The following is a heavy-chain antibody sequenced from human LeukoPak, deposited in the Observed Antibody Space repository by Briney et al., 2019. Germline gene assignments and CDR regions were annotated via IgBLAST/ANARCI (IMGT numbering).Heavy chain of an antibody. CDR3: ARHNIAPGGIVGATTFDY. J-gene: IGHJ4*02. CDR2: IYTSGST. V-gene: IGHV4-4*07. Sequence: PSETLSLTCTVSGGSISSYYWSWIRQPAGKGLEWIGRIYTSGSTNYNPSLKSRVTISVDTSKNQFSLKLSSVTAADTAVYYCARHNIAPGGIVGATTFDYWGQGTLVTVSS. D-gene: IGHD1-26*01. CDR1: GGSISSYY.